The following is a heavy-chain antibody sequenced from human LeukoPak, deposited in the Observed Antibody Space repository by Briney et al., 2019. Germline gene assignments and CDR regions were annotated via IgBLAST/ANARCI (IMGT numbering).Heavy chain of an antibody. CDR1: GYTFTSYG. CDR2: IIPILGIA. CDR3: ASHGGNLYY. Sequence: ASVKVSCKASGYTFTSYGISWVRQAPGQGLEWMGRIIPILGIANYAQKFQGRVTITADKSTSTAYMELSSLRSEDTAVYYCASHGGNLYYWGQGTLVTVSS. J-gene: IGHJ4*02. D-gene: IGHD4-23*01. V-gene: IGHV1-69*04.